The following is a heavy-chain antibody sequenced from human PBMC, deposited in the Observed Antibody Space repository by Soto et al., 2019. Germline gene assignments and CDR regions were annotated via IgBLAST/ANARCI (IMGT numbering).Heavy chain of an antibody. CDR2: INHSGST. D-gene: IGHD5-18*01. J-gene: IGHJ6*03. Sequence: SETLSLTCAVYGGSFSGYYWSWIRQPPGKGLEWIGEINHSGSTNYNPSLKSRVTISVDTSKNQFSLKLSSVTAADTAVYYCASSVYSNYYMDVWGKGTTVTSP. CDR1: GGSFSGYY. V-gene: IGHV4-34*01. CDR3: ASSVYSNYYMDV.